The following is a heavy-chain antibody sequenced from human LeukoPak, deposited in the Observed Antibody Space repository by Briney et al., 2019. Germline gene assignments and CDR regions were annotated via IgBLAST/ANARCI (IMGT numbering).Heavy chain of an antibody. D-gene: IGHD3-3*01. CDR3: AKDPWKIQINYDFWSGSSFTFDY. CDR1: GFTFSAYT. CDR2: IRYDGSNK. J-gene: IGHJ4*02. V-gene: IGHV3-30*02. Sequence: GGSLRLSCAASGFTFSAYTMGWVRQAPGRGLEWVAFIRYDGSNKYYADSVKGRFTIPRDNSKNTLYLQMNSLRAEDTAVYYCAKDPWKIQINYDFWSGSSFTFDYWGQGTLVTVSS.